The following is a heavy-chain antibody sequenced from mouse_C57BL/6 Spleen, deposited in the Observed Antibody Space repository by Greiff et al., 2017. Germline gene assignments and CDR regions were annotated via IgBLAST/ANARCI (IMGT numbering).Heavy chain of an antibody. D-gene: IGHD2-3*01. CDR2: IDPETGGP. Sequence: VQVVESGAELVRPGASVTLSCKASGYTFTDYEMHWVKQTPVHGLEWIGAIDPETGGPAYNQKFKGKAILTADKSSSTAYMELRSLTSEDSAVYYCTRRSYDGDFDYWGQGTTLTVSS. CDR3: TRRSYDGDFDY. CDR1: GYTFTDYE. J-gene: IGHJ2*01. V-gene: IGHV1-15*01.